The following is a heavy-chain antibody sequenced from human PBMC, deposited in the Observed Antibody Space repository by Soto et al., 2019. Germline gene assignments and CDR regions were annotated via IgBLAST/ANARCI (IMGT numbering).Heavy chain of an antibody. CDR1: GDSISDYF. CDR2: VHKSGST. J-gene: IGHJ4*02. V-gene: IGHV4-59*08. CDR3: ATTARNEVTGTVLHY. Sequence: SETLSLTCTVSGDSISDYFWSWIRQPPGKGLEWIGYVHKSGSTSYKPSLNSRVTISLDTSKSQFSLNLNSLTAADTAVYYCATTARNEVTGTVLHYWGQGTLVTVSS. D-gene: IGHD6-19*01.